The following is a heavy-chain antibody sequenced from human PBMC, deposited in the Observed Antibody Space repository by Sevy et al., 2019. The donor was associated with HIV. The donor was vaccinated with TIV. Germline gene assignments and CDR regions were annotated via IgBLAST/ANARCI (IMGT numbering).Heavy chain of an antibody. D-gene: IGHD3-10*01. CDR2: ISWNSGSI. J-gene: IGHJ4*02. CDR1: GFTFDDYA. Sequence: GGSLRLPCAASGFTFDDYAMHWVRQVPGKGLEWVSGISWNSGSIAYADSVKGRFTISRDKAKNSLYLQMNSLRAEDMALYYCVKGYGSGSQWWFDYWGQRTLVTVSS. CDR3: VKGYGSGSQWWFDY. V-gene: IGHV3-9*03.